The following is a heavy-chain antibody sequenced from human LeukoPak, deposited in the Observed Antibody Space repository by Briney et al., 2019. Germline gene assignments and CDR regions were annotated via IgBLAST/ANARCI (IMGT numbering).Heavy chain of an antibody. D-gene: IGHD2/OR15-2a*01. J-gene: IGHJ4*02. CDR3: ASSILSYFDY. Sequence: PRGSLRLTCAASGFTVSSNYMSWVRQAPGKGLEWVSVIYSGGSTYYADSVKGRFTISRDNSKNTLYLQMNSLRAEDTAVYYCASSILSYFDYWGQGTLVTVSS. CDR2: IYSGGST. CDR1: GFTVSSNY. V-gene: IGHV3-53*01.